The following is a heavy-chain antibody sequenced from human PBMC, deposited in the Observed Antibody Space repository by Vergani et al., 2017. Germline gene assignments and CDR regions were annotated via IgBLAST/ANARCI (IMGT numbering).Heavy chain of an antibody. CDR1: GFNFSTYA. CDR2: ISSDGGST. V-gene: IGHV3-23*04. Sequence: EVQLVESGGALIQPGGSLRLSCAASGFNFSTYAMTWVRQAPGKGLEWVSTISSDGGSTYYADSVKGRFTISRDNSKNTLSLQMNSLTAEDTAIYYCADLYGDDGFSPFWGQGTLVTVSS. J-gene: IGHJ4*02. CDR3: ADLYGDDGFSPF. D-gene: IGHD2-21*01.